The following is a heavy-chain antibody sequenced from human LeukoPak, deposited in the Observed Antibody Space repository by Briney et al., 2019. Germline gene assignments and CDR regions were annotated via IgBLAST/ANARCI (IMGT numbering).Heavy chain of an antibody. CDR1: GGSFSGYY. J-gene: IGHJ3*02. CDR2: IYYSGST. CDR3: AREPYDYGGNSDAFGI. D-gene: IGHD4-23*01. Sequence: SETLSLTCAVYGGSFSGYYWSWIRQPPGKGLEWIGYIYYSGSTYYNPSLKSRVTISVDTSKNQFSLKLSSVTAADTAVYYCAREPYDYGGNSDAFGIWGQGTMVTVSS. V-gene: IGHV4-30-4*08.